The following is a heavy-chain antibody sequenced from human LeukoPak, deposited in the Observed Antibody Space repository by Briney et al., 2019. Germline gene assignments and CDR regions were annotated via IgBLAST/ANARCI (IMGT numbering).Heavy chain of an antibody. CDR3: ARDVLGYCSSTSCQTIDY. D-gene: IGHD2-2*01. V-gene: IGHV1-46*01. Sequence: ASVKVSCKASGYTFTSYYMHWVRQAPGQGLEWMGIINPSGGSTSYAQKFQGRVTMTRDTSTSTVYMELSSLRSEDTAVYYCARDVLGYCSSTSCQTIDYWGQGTLVTVSS. CDR1: GYTFTSYY. CDR2: INPSGGST. J-gene: IGHJ4*02.